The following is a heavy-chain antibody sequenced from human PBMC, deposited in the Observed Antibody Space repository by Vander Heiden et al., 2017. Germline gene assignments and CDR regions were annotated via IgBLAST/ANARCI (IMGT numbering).Heavy chain of an antibody. CDR3: ARLNFYFDTSGHWTPFDY. CDR2: IYPGDSDT. V-gene: IGHV5-51*01. CDR1: GYSFTSYW. J-gene: IGHJ4*02. Sequence: EVQLVQSGAEVKKPGESLRISWKGSGYSFTSYWIGWVRQMPGKGLEWMGIIYPGDSDTRYSPSFKGQVTISADKSISTAYMQWSSLKASDTAMYYCARLNFYFDTSGHWTPFDYWGQGTLVTVSS. D-gene: IGHD3-22*01.